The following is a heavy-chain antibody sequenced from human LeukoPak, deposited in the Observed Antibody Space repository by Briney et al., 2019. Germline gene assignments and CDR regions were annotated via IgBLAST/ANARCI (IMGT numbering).Heavy chain of an antibody. CDR3: ARQSTAMEPFDY. CDR2: IYYSGST. Sequence: PSETLSLTCTVSGGSISSGDYYWSWIRQPPGKGLEWIGYIYYSGSTYYNPSLKSRVTISVDKSKNQFSLKLSSVTAADTAVYYCARQSTAMEPFDYWGQGTLVTVSS. V-gene: IGHV4-30-4*01. D-gene: IGHD5-18*01. CDR1: GGSISSGDYY. J-gene: IGHJ4*02.